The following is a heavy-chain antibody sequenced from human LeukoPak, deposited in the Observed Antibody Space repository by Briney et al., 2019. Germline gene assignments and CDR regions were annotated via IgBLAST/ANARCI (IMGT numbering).Heavy chain of an antibody. J-gene: IGHJ3*02. V-gene: IGHV3-11*04. CDR1: GFRFSDAY. Sequence: KPGGPLRLSCAASGFRFSDAYMSWIRQTPGKGLEWISSISSSGSTITYGDSVKGRFTISRDNAKSSLYLQMNSLRAEDTAVYYCAGYGDYGAFDIWGQGTMVTVSS. CDR2: ISSSGSTI. D-gene: IGHD4-17*01. CDR3: AGYGDYGAFDI.